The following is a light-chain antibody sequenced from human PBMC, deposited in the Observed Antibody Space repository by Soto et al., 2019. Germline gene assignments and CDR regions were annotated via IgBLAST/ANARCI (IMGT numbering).Light chain of an antibody. V-gene: IGKV1-39*01. CDR2: AAS. CDR3: HQNYSFPPT. CDR1: QSISNY. J-gene: IGKJ2*01. Sequence: DIQMTQSPSSLSASVGDSVTITCRASQSISNYVNWYQHKLGRAPTPLIYAASVLQSGAPSRFSGSGSGTDFTLNITSLQQEDFAIYYCHQNYSFPPTFGQGTKLDIK.